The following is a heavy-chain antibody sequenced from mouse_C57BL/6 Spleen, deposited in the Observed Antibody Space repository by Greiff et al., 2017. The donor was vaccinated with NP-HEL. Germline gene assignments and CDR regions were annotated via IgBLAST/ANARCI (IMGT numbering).Heavy chain of an antibody. CDR3: ARGYYGSSYYFDY. CDR2: IYSSDSET. J-gene: IGHJ2*01. D-gene: IGHD1-1*01. Sequence: QVQLQQPGAELVRPGSSVKLFLKASGYTFTSYWMHWVKQRPIQGLEWIGNIYSSDSETHYNQKFKDKATLTVDKSSSTAYMQLSSLTSEYSAVYYCARGYYGSSYYFDYWGQGTTLTVSS. V-gene: IGHV1-52*01. CDR1: GYTFTSYW.